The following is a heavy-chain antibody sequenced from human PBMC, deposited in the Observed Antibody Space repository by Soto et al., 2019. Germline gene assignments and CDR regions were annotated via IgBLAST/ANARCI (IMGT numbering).Heavy chain of an antibody. V-gene: IGHV3-53*01. CDR1: GITATNGH. CDR2: IYSDDNT. D-gene: IGHD4-17*01. Sequence: DVQLVKSGGGLIQPGGSLRLSCAASGITATNGHMSWVRQAPGKGLEWVSVIYSDDNTYYADSVKGRFTISRDTSKNTVYLQMNSLRAEDTAVYYCARDWNGDKYFDFWYQGSLVTVSS. J-gene: IGHJ4*02. CDR3: ARDWNGDKYFDF.